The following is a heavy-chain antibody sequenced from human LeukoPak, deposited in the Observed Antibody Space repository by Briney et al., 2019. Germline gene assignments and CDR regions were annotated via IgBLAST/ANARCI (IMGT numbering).Heavy chain of an antibody. D-gene: IGHD3-16*01. V-gene: IGHV3-30*02. CDR1: GFSFITYM. CDR2: IRYDGSNK. CDR3: VEDPVCLYYYYFYIYV. Sequence: PGGSPRLSCVDSGFSFITYMTCWVRQAPGKGREWVAFIRYDGSNKYYADSVKGRFTISRDKSKTTLLLRLNIVIADDTALQYCVEDPVCLYYYYFYIYVWG. J-gene: IGHJ6*03.